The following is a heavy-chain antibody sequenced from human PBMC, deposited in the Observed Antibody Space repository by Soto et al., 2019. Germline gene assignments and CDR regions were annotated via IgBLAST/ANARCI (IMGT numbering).Heavy chain of an antibody. Sequence: SETLSLTCTVSGGSISSYYWSWIRQPAGKGLEWIGRIYTSGSTNYNPSLKSRVTMSVDTSKNQFSLKLSSVTAADAAVYYCARSIAARPGLYYYYYGMDVWGQGTTVTVSS. CDR1: GGSISSYY. V-gene: IGHV4-4*07. CDR2: IYTSGST. D-gene: IGHD6-6*01. CDR3: ARSIAARPGLYYYYYGMDV. J-gene: IGHJ6*02.